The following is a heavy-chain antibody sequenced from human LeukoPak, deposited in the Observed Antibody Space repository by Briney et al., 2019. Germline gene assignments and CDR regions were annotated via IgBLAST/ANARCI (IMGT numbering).Heavy chain of an antibody. D-gene: IGHD3-10*01. J-gene: IGHJ5*02. CDR3: ARGHDYYGSGRQSWLDP. CDR1: GGSISNYY. CDR2: IYHSGST. V-gene: IGHV4-59*01. Sequence: PSETLSLTCTVSGGSISNYYWHWIRQPPGKGLEWIGYIYHSGSTNYNPSLKSRGAISVDTSKNQFSLKLSSVTAADSAVYYCARGHDYYGSGRQSWLDPWGQGTLVTVSS.